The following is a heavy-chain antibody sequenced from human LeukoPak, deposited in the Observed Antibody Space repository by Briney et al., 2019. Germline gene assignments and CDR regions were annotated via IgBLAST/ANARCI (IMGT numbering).Heavy chain of an antibody. CDR2: IYPGDSDT. Sequence: PGESLKISCKGSGYSFTSYWIGWVRQMPGKGLEWMGIIYPGDSDTRYSPSFQGQVTISADKSISTAYLQWSSPKASDTAMYYCARQGPDSSGYSDDAFDIWGQGTMVTVSS. CDR3: ARQGPDSSGYSDDAFDI. V-gene: IGHV5-51*01. CDR1: GYSFTSYW. J-gene: IGHJ3*02. D-gene: IGHD3-22*01.